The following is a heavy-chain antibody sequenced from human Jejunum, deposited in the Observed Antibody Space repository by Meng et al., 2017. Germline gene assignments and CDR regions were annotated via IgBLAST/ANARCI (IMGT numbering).Heavy chain of an antibody. D-gene: IGHD6-19*01. J-gene: IGHJ4*02. CDR3: ARHVLWLDPQNFVY. CDR2: IYHSGST. Sequence: QAHPHESGPGLVNPSGTRSLTCAGSCGSISSSNCVSWVRQHPGKGLEWIGEIYHSGSTNYNPSLKSRVTISVDKSKNQFSLKLSSVTAADTAVYYFARHVLWLDPQNFVYWGQGTLVTVSS. V-gene: IGHV4-4*02. CDR1: CGSISSSNC.